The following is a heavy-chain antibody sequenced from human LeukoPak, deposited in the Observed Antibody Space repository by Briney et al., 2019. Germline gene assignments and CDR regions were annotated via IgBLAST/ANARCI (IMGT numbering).Heavy chain of an antibody. Sequence: GASVKVSCKASGYTFTSYGISWVRQAPEQGLEWMGWISAYNGNTNYAQKLQGRVTMTTDTSTSTAYMELRSLRSDDTAVYYCARVNHGTAMVQLLDYWGQGTLVTVSS. CDR1: GYTFTSYG. D-gene: IGHD5-18*01. CDR2: ISAYNGNT. V-gene: IGHV1-18*01. CDR3: ARVNHGTAMVQLLDY. J-gene: IGHJ4*02.